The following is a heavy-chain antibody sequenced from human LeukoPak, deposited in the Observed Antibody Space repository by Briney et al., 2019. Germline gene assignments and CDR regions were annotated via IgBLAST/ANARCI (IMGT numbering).Heavy chain of an antibody. Sequence: GGSLRLSCVVSGIPFTDYYMNWIRQAPGKGLEWISYISSSSSYTDYADSVKGRFTISRDNAKSALYLQMNSLRLEDTAVYYCAAGTAADFWGQGTLVTVSS. CDR3: AAGTAADF. CDR1: GIPFTDYY. CDR2: ISSSSSYT. V-gene: IGHV3-11*03. J-gene: IGHJ4*02. D-gene: IGHD6-13*01.